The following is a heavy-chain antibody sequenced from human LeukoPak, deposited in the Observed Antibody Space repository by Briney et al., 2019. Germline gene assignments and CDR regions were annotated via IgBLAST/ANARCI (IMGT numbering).Heavy chain of an antibody. CDR3: ATTLDYDFWSGYPRPPDY. D-gene: IGHD3-3*01. Sequence: PGGSLRLSCAASGFTFSSYGMHWVRQAPGKGLEWVSYISSSSSTIYYADSVKGRFTISRDNAKNSLYLQMNSLRAEDTAVYYCATTLDYDFWSGYPRPPDYWGQGTLVTVSS. CDR1: GFTFSSYG. CDR2: ISSSSSTI. J-gene: IGHJ4*02. V-gene: IGHV3-48*01.